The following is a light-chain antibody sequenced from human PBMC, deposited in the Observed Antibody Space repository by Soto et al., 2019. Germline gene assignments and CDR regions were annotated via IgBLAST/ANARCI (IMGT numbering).Light chain of an antibody. CDR1: SSNIGAGKD. CDR2: ADS. V-gene: IGLV1-40*01. Sequence: QSVLTQPPSVSGTPEQRVTISCTGSSSNIGAGKDVNWFQQLPGTAPKLLIYADSNPPSGVPDRFSGSKSGSSASLAITGLQVEDEADYYCQSYGSSLSGLYVFGTGTKLTVL. J-gene: IGLJ1*01. CDR3: QSYGSSLSGLYV.